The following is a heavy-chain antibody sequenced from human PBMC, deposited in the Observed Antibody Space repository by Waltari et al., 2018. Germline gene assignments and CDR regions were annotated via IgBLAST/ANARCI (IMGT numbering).Heavy chain of an antibody. CDR3: ARDKFYFDSSSYMDV. V-gene: IGHV4-30-2*01. CDR2: IYHSGST. CDR1: GGSISSGCYA. J-gene: IGHJ6*03. Sequence: QLQLQESGSGLVKPSQTLSLTCAVSGGSISSGCYAWSWIRLPPWKCLEWIGYIYHSGSTYYNPSLKSRVTISVDRSKNQFSLKLSSVTAADTAVYYCARDKFYFDSSSYMDVWGKGTTVTVSS. D-gene: IGHD3-9*01.